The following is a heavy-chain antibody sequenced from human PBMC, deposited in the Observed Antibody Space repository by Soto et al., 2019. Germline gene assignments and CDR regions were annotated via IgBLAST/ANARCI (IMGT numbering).Heavy chain of an antibody. CDR3: AGVALAYCGGDCFNYYYYGMDV. CDR2: IIPIFGTA. V-gene: IGHV1-69*01. CDR1: GGTFSSYA. Sequence: QVQLVQSGAEVKKPGSSVKVSCKASGGTFSSYAISWVRQAPGQGLEWMGGIIPIFGTANYAQKFQGRVTITADESTSTADMELSSLRSEDTAVYYCAGVALAYCGGDCFNYYYYGMDVWCQGATVTVSS. J-gene: IGHJ6*02. D-gene: IGHD2-21*02.